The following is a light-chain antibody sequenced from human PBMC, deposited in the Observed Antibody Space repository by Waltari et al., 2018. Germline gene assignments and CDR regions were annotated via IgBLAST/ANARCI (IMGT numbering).Light chain of an antibody. CDR1: SSAVGCSNL. J-gene: IGLJ1*01. CDR3: YSYAGGRV. CDR2: EVT. V-gene: IGLV2-23*02. Sequence: QSALTQPASVSASPGQSITISCTGSSSAVGCSNLVSWYLQHPGKAPKLIIYEVTKRPSGVSNRFSGSKSGNTASLTISGLQAEDEADYYCYSYAGGRVFGTGTKVTVL.